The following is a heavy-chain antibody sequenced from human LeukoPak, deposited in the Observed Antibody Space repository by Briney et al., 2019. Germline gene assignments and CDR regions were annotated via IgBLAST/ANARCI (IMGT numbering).Heavy chain of an antibody. CDR1: GFTFDDYG. J-gene: IGHJ4*02. V-gene: IGHV3-20*04. CDR2: INWNGGST. Sequence: AGGSLRLSCAASGFTFDDYGMSWVRQAPGKGLEWVSGINWNGGSTGYADSVKGRFTISRDNAKNSLYLQMNSLRAEDTALYYCARGSRYFDWLPPDYWDQGTLVTVSS. CDR3: ARGSRYFDWLPPDY. D-gene: IGHD3-9*01.